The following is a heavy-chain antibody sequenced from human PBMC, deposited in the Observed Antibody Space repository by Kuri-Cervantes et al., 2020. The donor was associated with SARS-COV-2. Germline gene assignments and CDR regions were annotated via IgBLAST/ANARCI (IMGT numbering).Heavy chain of an antibody. CDR1: GFTVSSNY. V-gene: IGHV3-53*01. Sequence: GESLKISCAASGFTVSSNYMSWVRQAPGKGLEWVSVIYSGGSTYYADYVQGRFTISRDNSKNTLYLQMNSLRVEDTAVYYCAREDRYGGNLNWSDPWGQGTLVTVSS. CDR3: AREDRYGGNLNWSDP. D-gene: IGHD1-26*01. CDR2: IYSGGST. J-gene: IGHJ5*02.